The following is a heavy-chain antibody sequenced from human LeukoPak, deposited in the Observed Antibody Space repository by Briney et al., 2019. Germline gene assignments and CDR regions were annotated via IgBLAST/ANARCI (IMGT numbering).Heavy chain of an antibody. CDR2: INAGNGNT. Sequence: ASVKVSCKASGYTFTGYYIHWVRQAPGQRLEWMGWINAGNGNTKYSQEFQGRVTITRDTSASTAYMELSSLRSEDMAVYYCARAGYSSGWYFGYWGQGTLVTVSS. D-gene: IGHD6-19*01. CDR1: GYTFTGYY. CDR3: ARAGYSSGWYFGY. J-gene: IGHJ4*02. V-gene: IGHV1-3*03.